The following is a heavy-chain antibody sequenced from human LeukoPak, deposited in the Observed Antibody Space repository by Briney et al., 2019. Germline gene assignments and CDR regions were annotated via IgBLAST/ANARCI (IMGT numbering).Heavy chain of an antibody. V-gene: IGHV4-4*09. CDR2: IFHSGSA. D-gene: IGHD3-22*01. CDR1: GGSISTYY. Sequence: SETLSLTCTVSGGSISTYYWSWIRQPPGKGLEWLGHIFHSGSANYNPSLKSPVSISVDTSKSQFSLKLSSVTAADTAVYYCARSRFYFDSSGYYGSANLFDYWGRGTLVTVSS. J-gene: IGHJ4*02. CDR3: ARSRFYFDSSGYYGSANLFDY.